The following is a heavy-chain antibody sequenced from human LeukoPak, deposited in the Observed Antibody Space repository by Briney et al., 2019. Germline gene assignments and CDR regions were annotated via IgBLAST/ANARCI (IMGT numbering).Heavy chain of an antibody. CDR3: ARETLQQLVSNDAFDI. V-gene: IGHV4-59*12. CDR1: GGSISSYY. CDR2: IYCSGST. Sequence: PSETLSLTCTVSGGSISSYYWSWIRQPPGKGLEWIGYIYCSGSTYYNPSLKSRVTISVDTSKNQFSLKLSSVTAADTAVYYCARETLQQLVSNDAFDIWGQGTMVTVSS. D-gene: IGHD6-13*01. J-gene: IGHJ3*02.